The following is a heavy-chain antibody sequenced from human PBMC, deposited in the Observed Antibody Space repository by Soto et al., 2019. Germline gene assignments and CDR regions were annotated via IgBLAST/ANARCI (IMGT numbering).Heavy chain of an antibody. V-gene: IGHV4-39*01. CDR3: ATTRGYFNY. J-gene: IGHJ4*02. CDR2: IYYSGST. Sequence: SETLSLTCTVSGDSISSSSYYWGWIRQPPGKGLEWIGSIYYSGSTYYNPSLKSRVTISVDTSKSQCSLKLSSVTAADTAVYYSATTRGYFNYCRQPTLVIVCS. CDR1: GDSISSSSYY. D-gene: IGHD3-10*01.